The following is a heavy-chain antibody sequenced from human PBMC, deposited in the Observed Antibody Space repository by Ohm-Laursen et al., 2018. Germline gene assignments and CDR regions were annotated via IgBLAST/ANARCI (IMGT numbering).Heavy chain of an antibody. CDR2: ISSSGSTI. CDR3: ARARPPTYYYGMDV. CDR1: GFTFDDYA. J-gene: IGHJ6*02. V-gene: IGHV3-11*01. D-gene: IGHD6-6*01. Sequence: SLRLSCAASGFTFDDYAMHWVRQAPGKGLEWVSSISSSGSTIYYADSVKGRFTISRDNAKNSLYLQMNSLRAEDTAVYYCARARPPTYYYGMDVWGQGTTVTVSS.